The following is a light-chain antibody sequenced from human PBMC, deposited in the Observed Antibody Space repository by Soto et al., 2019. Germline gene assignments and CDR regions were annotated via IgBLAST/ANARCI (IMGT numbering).Light chain of an antibody. V-gene: IGKV1-5*03. CDR3: QQYNTHSWT. CDR2: EAS. CDR1: QSIKSW. Sequence: DIQMTQSPSTLSASVGDRVTITCRASQSIKSWLAWYQQKPGKAPKLLIYEASSLESGVPSRFGGSGSGTEFTLTISSLQPDDFATYYCQQYNTHSWTFGQGTKVDI. J-gene: IGKJ1*01.